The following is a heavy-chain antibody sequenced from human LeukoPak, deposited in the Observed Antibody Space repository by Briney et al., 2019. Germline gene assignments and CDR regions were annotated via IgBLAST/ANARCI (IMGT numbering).Heavy chain of an antibody. V-gene: IGHV3-7*01. CDR1: GFTLSNHW. J-gene: IGHJ6*03. D-gene: IGHD2-2*01. Sequence: GGSLRLSCAASGFTLSNHWMIWVRQAPGKGLECVANIKQDGIEKYYLDSVKGRFTISRDNAKNSVYLQMNSLRVEDTAVYYCATRSCSISACRASSYHCMDFWGKGTTVTVSS. CDR2: IKQDGIEK. CDR3: ATRSCSISACRASSYHCMDF.